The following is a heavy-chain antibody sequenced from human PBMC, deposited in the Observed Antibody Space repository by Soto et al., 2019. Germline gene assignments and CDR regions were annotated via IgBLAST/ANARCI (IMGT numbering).Heavy chain of an antibody. V-gene: IGHV4-39*01. D-gene: IGHD1-26*01. CDR1: GGSISSSSYY. Sequence: QLQLQESGPGLVKPSETLSLTCTVSGGSISSSSYYWGWIRQPPGKGLEWIGSIYYSGSTYYNPSLKSRVTTSVDTSKNQLSLKLSSVTAADTAVYYSARLLVGATFFFDYWGQGTLVTVSS. CDR2: IYYSGST. J-gene: IGHJ4*02. CDR3: ARLLVGATFFFDY.